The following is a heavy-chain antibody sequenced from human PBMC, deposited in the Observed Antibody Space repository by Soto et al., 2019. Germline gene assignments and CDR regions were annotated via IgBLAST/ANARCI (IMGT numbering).Heavy chain of an antibody. Sequence: SVKVSCKASGGTFSSYAISWVRQAPGQGLEWMGGIIPISGTANYAQKFQGRVTITADESTSTAYMELSSLRSEDTAVYYCARAYYDSSGYYAFDIWGQGTMVTVSS. D-gene: IGHD3-22*01. CDR1: GGTFSSYA. CDR3: ARAYYDSSGYYAFDI. V-gene: IGHV1-69*13. CDR2: IIPISGTA. J-gene: IGHJ3*02.